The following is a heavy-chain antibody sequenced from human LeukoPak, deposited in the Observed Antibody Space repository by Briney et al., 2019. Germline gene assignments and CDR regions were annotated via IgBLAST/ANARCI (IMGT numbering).Heavy chain of an antibody. CDR1: GFTFSSYE. V-gene: IGHV3-48*02. CDR2: ISSSSSTI. Sequence: GGSLRLSCAASGFTFSSYEMNWVRQAPGKGLEWVSYISSSSSTIYYADSVKGRFTISRDNAKNSLYLQMNSLRDEDTAVYYCARDSKPDIVVVVAAYGMDVWGQGTTVTVSS. CDR3: ARDSKPDIVVVVAAYGMDV. D-gene: IGHD2-15*01. J-gene: IGHJ6*02.